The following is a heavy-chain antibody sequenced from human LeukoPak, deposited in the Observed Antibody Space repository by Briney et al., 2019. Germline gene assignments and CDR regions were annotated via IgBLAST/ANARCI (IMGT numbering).Heavy chain of an antibody. V-gene: IGHV3-23*01. CDR3: AKGYSSSWYYFDY. CDR2: ISGSGGST. D-gene: IGHD6-13*01. Sequence: GGSLRLSCAASEFTFSSYAMSWVRQAPRKGLEWVSAISGSGGSTYYADSVKGRFTISRDNSKNTLYLQMNNLRAEDTAVYYCAKGYSSSWYYFDYWGQGALVTASS. J-gene: IGHJ4*02. CDR1: EFTFSSYA.